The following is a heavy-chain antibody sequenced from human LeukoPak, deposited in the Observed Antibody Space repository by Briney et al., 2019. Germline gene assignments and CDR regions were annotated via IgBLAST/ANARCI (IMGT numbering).Heavy chain of an antibody. CDR3: ASRKLGNDY. CDR2: IYYTGT. V-gene: IGHV4-59*01. J-gene: IGHJ4*02. CDR1: GGSISSDY. D-gene: IGHD7-27*01. Sequence: SETLSLTCTVSGGSISSDYWSWIRQPPPQGLEWIGYIYYTGTSYNPSLKSRVTISADTSKNQFSLNLSSVTAADTAVYYCASRKLGNDYWGQGTLVTVSS.